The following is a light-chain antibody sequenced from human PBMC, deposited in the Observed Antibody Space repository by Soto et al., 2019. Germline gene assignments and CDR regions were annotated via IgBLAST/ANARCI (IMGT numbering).Light chain of an antibody. V-gene: IGKV1-39*01. J-gene: IGKJ3*01. CDR2: ATS. CDR3: QQSYSSPRST. Sequence: DIQMTQSPSSLSASVGDRVTISCRASRSIRTYLNWYQLKPGKAPKLLIYATSTMQNGVPSRFSGSGSGTDFTLNISSLQPEDFATYYCQQSYSSPRSTFGPGTKVDFK. CDR1: RSIRTY.